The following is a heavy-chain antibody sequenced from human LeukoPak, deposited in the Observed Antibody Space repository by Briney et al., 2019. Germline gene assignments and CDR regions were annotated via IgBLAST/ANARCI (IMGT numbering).Heavy chain of an antibody. J-gene: IGHJ4*02. Sequence: GGSLRLSCAASGFTFSSYGVHWVRQAPGKGLEWVAVIWYDGSNKYYADSVKGRFTISRDNSKNTLYLQMNSLRAEDTAVYYCARAKGNFAAGGFDYWGQGTLVTVSS. D-gene: IGHD6-13*01. CDR2: IWYDGSNK. CDR1: GFTFSSYG. V-gene: IGHV3-33*01. CDR3: ARAKGNFAAGGFDY.